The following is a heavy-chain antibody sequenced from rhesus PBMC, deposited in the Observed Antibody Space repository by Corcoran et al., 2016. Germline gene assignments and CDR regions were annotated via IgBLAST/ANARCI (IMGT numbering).Heavy chain of an antibody. V-gene: IGHV1-200*01. CDR3: ARSLYYYGGAY. CDR1: GYTFTSYW. CDR2: INPSNGGT. J-gene: IGHJ6*01. Sequence: QVXLQQPGXEXVKPGASVKLSCKASGYTFTSYWMHWVKQRPGQGLEWIGNINPSNGGTKYNEKFKSKATLTXXKSSXXXSXXLXSLXSEXXAVXYSARSLYYYGGAYWGQG.